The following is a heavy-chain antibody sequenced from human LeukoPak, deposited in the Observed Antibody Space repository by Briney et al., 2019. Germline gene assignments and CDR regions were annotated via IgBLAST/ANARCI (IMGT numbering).Heavy chain of an antibody. V-gene: IGHV3-11*06. CDR2: ISSSSSSYT. Sequence: MPGGSLRLSCAASGFTFSDYYMSWIRQAPGKGLEWVSYISSSSSSYTNYADSVKGRFTISRDNAKNSLYLQMNSLRAEDTAVYYCARLSVVVAASPGAFDIWGQGTMVTVSS. D-gene: IGHD2-15*01. CDR3: ARLSVVVAASPGAFDI. J-gene: IGHJ3*02. CDR1: GFTFSDYY.